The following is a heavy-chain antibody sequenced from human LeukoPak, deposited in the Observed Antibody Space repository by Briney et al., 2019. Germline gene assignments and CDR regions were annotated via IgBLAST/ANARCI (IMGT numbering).Heavy chain of an antibody. D-gene: IGHD6-19*01. CDR1: GGSISSSSYY. Sequence: SETLSLTCTVSGGSISSSSYYWGWIRQPPGKGLEWIGSIYYSGSTYYNPSLKSRVTISVDTSKNQFSLKLSSVTAADTAVYYCARSSRAVSGIDYWGQGTLVTVSS. CDR3: ARSSRAVSGIDY. V-gene: IGHV4-39*01. J-gene: IGHJ4*02. CDR2: IYYSGST.